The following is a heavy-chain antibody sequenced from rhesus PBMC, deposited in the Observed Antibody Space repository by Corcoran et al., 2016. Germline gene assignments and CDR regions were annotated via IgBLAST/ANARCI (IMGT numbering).Heavy chain of an antibody. Sequence: VQLQGSGPGLVKPSETLSLACDVSGSSITDNFYWYWTRPPPGKGLEWIGKVNGKSASTDYNPSLKRRVTISKDTSKNQFFLKLNSVTAADTAVYFCSRGPGAWFFQYWGQGVLVTVSS. CDR3: SRGPGAWFFQY. CDR1: GSSITDNFY. D-gene: IGHD6-31*01. J-gene: IGHJ4*01. CDR2: VNGKSAST. V-gene: IGHV4S9*01.